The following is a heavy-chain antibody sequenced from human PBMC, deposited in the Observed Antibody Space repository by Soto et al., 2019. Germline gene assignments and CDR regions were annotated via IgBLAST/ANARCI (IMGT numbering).Heavy chain of an antibody. J-gene: IGHJ5*02. CDR3: ARVTSMVRGVIDNGFDP. CDR1: GGTFSSYA. Sequence: HVPLVQSGAEVKKPGSSVTVSCKASGGTFSSYAIHWVRQAPGQGLEWMGGIIPMYGPAKYAQRFQGRVTITADESPTTGYMELTSLTSQDTAVYYCARVTSMVRGVIDNGFDPWGHGTLVTVSS. V-gene: IGHV1-69*01. CDR2: IIPMYGPA. D-gene: IGHD3-10*01.